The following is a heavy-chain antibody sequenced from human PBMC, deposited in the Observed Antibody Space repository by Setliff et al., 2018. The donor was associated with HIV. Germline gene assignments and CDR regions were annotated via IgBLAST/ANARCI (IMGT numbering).Heavy chain of an antibody. D-gene: IGHD3-22*01. Sequence: ASVKVSCKASGFTFSNSAVHWVRQARGQRLEWMGWMSAYSGDTKYAQKIQGRVNMTRDTSTDTAYVELRSLRFDDTALYYCVRGYYYDKTGYGTFDIWGQGTVVT. CDR1: GFTFSNSA. V-gene: IGHV1-18*04. CDR3: VRGYYYDKTGYGTFDI. J-gene: IGHJ3*02. CDR2: MSAYSGDT.